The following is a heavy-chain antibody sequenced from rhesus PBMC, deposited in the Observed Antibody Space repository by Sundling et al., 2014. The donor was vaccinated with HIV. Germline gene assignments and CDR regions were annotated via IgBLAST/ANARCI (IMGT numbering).Heavy chain of an antibody. CDR2: ISYTGGTT. J-gene: IGHJ6*01. D-gene: IGHD3-3*01. CDR1: GFSFSDSY. CDR3: ARDHYNIWTGYFVLGVQTNGLVF. Sequence: EVQLVESGGGLAKPGGSLRLSCAASGFSFSDSYFHWVRQAPGKGLEWVSGISYTGGTTYYGDSVKGRFTISRENAKNTLYLQMDSLRAEDTAVYYCARDHYNIWTGYFVLGVQTNGLVFLGPKGSVVTVSS. V-gene: IGHV3-59*01.